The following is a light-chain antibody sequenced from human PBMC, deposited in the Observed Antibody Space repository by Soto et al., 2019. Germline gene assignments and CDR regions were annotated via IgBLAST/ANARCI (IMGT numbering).Light chain of an antibody. Sequence: EIVMTQSPATLFVSQGERATLSCRASQSVGSNLAWYQQKPGQAPRLLMYGASTRATGVPARFSGSGSGAEFTLTISSLQSEDFAVYYCQQYNNRPPWTFGQGTKVEIE. CDR3: QQYNNRPPWT. CDR1: QSVGSN. V-gene: IGKV3-15*01. J-gene: IGKJ1*01. CDR2: GAS.